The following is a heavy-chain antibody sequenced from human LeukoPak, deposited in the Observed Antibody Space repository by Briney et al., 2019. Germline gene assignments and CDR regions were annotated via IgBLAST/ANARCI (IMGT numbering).Heavy chain of an antibody. Sequence: GGSLRLSCAASGFTFSSYSMNWVRQAPGKGLEWVSSISSSSSSYIYYADSVKGRFTISRDNAKDSLYLQMNSLRAEDTAVYYCARVGYYYDSSGYYEFDYWGQGTLVTVSS. D-gene: IGHD3-22*01. V-gene: IGHV3-21*01. CDR2: ISSSSSSYI. J-gene: IGHJ4*02. CDR1: GFTFSSYS. CDR3: ARVGYYYDSSGYYEFDY.